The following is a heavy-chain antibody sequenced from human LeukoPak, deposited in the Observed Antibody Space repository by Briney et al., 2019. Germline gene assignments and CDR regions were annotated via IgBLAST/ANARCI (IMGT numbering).Heavy chain of an antibody. Sequence: ASVKVSCKASGYTFTGYYMHWVRQAPGQGLEWMGWINPNSGGTNYAQKFQGRVTMTRDTSISTAYMELSRLRSDDTAVYYCARDLRYSSSWDVDYWGQGILVTVSS. D-gene: IGHD6-13*01. CDR2: INPNSGGT. CDR1: GYTFTGYY. CDR3: ARDLRYSSSWDVDY. J-gene: IGHJ4*02. V-gene: IGHV1-2*02.